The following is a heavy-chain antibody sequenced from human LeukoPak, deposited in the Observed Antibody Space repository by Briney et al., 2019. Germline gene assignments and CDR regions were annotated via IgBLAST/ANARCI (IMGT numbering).Heavy chain of an antibody. J-gene: IGHJ4*02. CDR1: GGSFSGYY. V-gene: IGHV4-34*01. CDR3: AIGGYYDSSGYYQPLYFDY. Sequence: PSETLSLTCAVYGGSFSGYYWSWIRQPPGKGLEGIGEINHSGSTNYNPSLKSRVTISVDTSKNQFSLKLSSVTAADTAVYYCAIGGYYDSSGYYQPLYFDYWGQGTLVTVSS. D-gene: IGHD3-22*01. CDR2: INHSGST.